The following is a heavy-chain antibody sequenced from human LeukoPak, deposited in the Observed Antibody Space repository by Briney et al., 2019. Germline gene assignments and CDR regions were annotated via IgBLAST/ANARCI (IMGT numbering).Heavy chain of an antibody. CDR3: ARGGIQLWLRINDY. D-gene: IGHD5-18*01. Sequence: ASVKVSCKVSGYTLTELSMHWVRQAPGKGLEWMGGFDPEDGETIYAQKFQGRVTMTEDTSTDTSYMELSSLRSENTAVYYCARGGIQLWLRINDYWGQGTLVTVSS. CDR1: GYTLTELS. CDR2: FDPEDGET. V-gene: IGHV1-24*01. J-gene: IGHJ4*02.